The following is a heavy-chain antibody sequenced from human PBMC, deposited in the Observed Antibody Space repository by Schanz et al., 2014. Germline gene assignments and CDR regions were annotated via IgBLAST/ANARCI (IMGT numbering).Heavy chain of an antibody. V-gene: IGHV1-24*01. CDR2: FDPEDGET. J-gene: IGHJ6*02. CDR3: ARENKDYDSILNKFFHYGLDL. CDR1: GYTLTELS. Sequence: QVQLVQSGAEVKKPGASVKVSCKVSGYTLTELSMHWVRQAPGKGLEWMGGFDPEDGETIYAQKFQGRVTMTWDRSISTANMELSRLRSDDTAVYYCARENKDYDSILNKFFHYGLDLWGQGTTVTVSS. D-gene: IGHD3-3*02.